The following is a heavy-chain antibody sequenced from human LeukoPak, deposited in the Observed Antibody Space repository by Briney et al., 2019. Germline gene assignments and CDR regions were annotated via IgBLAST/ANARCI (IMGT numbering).Heavy chain of an antibody. V-gene: IGHV1-18*01. Sequence: GDSVKVSCKASGYTFTSYGISWVRQAPGQGLEWMGWISAYNGNTNYAQKLQGRVTMTTDTSTSTAYMELRSLRSDDTAVYYCARSGFGLSPVGSFDYWGQGTLVTVSS. CDR2: ISAYNGNT. D-gene: IGHD4-23*01. CDR3: ARSGFGLSPVGSFDY. CDR1: GYTFTSYG. J-gene: IGHJ4*02.